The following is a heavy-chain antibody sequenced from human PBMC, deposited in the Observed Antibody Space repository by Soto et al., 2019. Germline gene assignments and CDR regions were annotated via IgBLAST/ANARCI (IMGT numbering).Heavy chain of an antibody. V-gene: IGHV3-33*01. J-gene: IGHJ6*02. CDR3: ARAFVVVAAYFTYYYGMDV. Sequence: QVQLVESGGGVVQPGRSLRLSCAASGFTFSSYGMHWVRQAPGKGLEWVAVIWYDGSNKYYADSVKGRFTISRDNSKNTLYLQMNSLRADDTAVYYCARAFVVVAAYFTYYYGMDVWGQGTTVTVSS. CDR1: GFTFSSYG. D-gene: IGHD2-15*01. CDR2: IWYDGSNK.